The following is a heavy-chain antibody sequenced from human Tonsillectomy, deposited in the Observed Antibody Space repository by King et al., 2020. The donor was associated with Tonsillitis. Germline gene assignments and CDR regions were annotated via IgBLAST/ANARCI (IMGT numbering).Heavy chain of an antibody. CDR1: GYSLTSYW. J-gene: IGHJ4*02. CDR3: ARPAGYCSSTSAGCYFEY. Sequence: VQLVESGAEVKKPGESLKISCKGSGYSLTSYWIGWVRQMPGKGLEWMGIIYPGDSDTRYSPSFQGQVTFSADKSISTAYLQWSSLKASDTAMYYCARPAGYCSSTSAGCYFEYWGQGTLVTVSS. CDR2: IYPGDSDT. V-gene: IGHV5-51*01. D-gene: IGHD2-2*01.